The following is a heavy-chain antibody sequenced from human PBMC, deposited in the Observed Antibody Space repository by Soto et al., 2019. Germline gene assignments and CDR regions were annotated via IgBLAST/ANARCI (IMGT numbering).Heavy chain of an antibody. CDR3: ARQLWFGELFHWFDP. CDR1: GGSIRPYY. D-gene: IGHD3-10*01. V-gene: IGHV4-59*08. J-gene: IGHJ5*02. Sequence: SETLSLTCTVFGGSIRPYYWSWIRQPPGKELEWIGYIYYSGSTNYDPSLKSRVTISVDTSKNQFSLKLSSVTAADTAVYYCARQLWFGELFHWFDPWGQGTLVTVSS. CDR2: IYYSGST.